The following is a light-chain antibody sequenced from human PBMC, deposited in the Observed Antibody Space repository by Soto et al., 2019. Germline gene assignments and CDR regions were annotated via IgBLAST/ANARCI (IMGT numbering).Light chain of an antibody. CDR3: SSYTSIDTWV. CDR1: SSDVGGYNY. J-gene: IGLJ1*01. V-gene: IGLV2-14*03. Sequence: QSALTQPASVSGSPGQSITITCTGTSSDVGGYNYVSWYQQHPGKAPKVLISDVSNRPSGISNRFSGSKSGNTASLTISGLQAEDEADYYCSSYTSIDTWVFRTGTKVTV. CDR2: DVS.